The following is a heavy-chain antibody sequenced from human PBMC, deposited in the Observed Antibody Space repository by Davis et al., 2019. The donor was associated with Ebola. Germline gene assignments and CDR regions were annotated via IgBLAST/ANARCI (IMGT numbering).Heavy chain of an antibody. J-gene: IGHJ4*02. D-gene: IGHD2-15*01. CDR2: ISSSSSYI. V-gene: IGHV3-21*01. CDR1: GFTFSSYS. Sequence: GGSLRLSCAASGFTFSSYSMNWVRQAPGKGLEWVSSISSSSSYIYYADSVKGRFTISRDNAKNSLYLQMNSLRAEDTAVYYCARDLLGYCSGGSCWGQGTLVTVSS. CDR3: ARDLLGYCSGGSC.